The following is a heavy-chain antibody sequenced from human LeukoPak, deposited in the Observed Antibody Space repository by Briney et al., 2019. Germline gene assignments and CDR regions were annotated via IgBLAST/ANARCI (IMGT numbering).Heavy chain of an antibody. V-gene: IGHV3-30*18. Sequence: GGSLRLSCAASGFTFSSYGMHWVRQAPGKGLEWVAVISYDGSNKYYADSVKGRFTISRDNSKNTLYLQMNSLRAEDTAVYYCAKDFERGYSGYVDYWGQGTLVTVSS. J-gene: IGHJ4*02. CDR2: ISYDGSNK. CDR1: GFTFSSYG. CDR3: AKDFERGYSGYVDY. D-gene: IGHD5-12*01.